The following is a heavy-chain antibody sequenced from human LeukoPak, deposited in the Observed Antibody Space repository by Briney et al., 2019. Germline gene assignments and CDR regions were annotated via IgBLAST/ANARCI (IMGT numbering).Heavy chain of an antibody. J-gene: IGHJ3*02. D-gene: IGHD3-22*01. V-gene: IGHV3-7*01. CDR3: ARDLGGYYVSAFDI. CDR2: IKQDGSEK. Sequence: GGSLRLSCAASGFTFSSYWMSWVRQAPGKGLEWVANIKQDGSEKYYVDSVKGRFTISRGNAKNSLYLQMNSLRAEDTAVYYCARDLGGYYVSAFDIWGQGTMVTVSS. CDR1: GFTFSSYW.